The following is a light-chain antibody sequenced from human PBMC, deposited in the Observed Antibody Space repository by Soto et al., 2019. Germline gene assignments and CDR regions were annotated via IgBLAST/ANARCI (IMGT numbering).Light chain of an antibody. CDR3: QQRGNWPRT. V-gene: IGKV3-11*01. J-gene: IGKJ2*01. Sequence: EIVLTQSPATLSLSPGERATLSCRASQSVSSYLAWYQQKPGQAPRLLIYGASTRSTDIPARFSGSGSGTYFTLTISSLESEDFAVYYCQQRGNWPRTFGQGTKLEIK. CDR2: GAS. CDR1: QSVSSY.